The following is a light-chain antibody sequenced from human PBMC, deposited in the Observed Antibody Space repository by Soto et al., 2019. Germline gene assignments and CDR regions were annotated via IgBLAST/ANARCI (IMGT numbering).Light chain of an antibody. V-gene: IGKV3-20*01. CDR2: GTY. Sequence: EVWLTQFPCTPALAPGGRVTLPCRAIQSISGNYLAWYQHKPGQAPRLLISGTYTRATGIPDRFSGRGSGTDFSLTISRLEPGDFAVYYCQHYGDSLSITFGQGTRLEIK. CDR3: QHYGDSLSIT. CDR1: QSISGNY. J-gene: IGKJ5*01.